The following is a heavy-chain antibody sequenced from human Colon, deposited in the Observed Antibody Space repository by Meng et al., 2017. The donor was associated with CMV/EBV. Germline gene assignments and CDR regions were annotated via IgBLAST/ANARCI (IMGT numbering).Heavy chain of an antibody. CDR1: GFTFSSYW. V-gene: IGHV3-74*01. CDR2: INSDGSST. J-gene: IGHJ6*02. Sequence: GESLKISCAASGFTFSSYWMHWVRQAPGKGLVWVSRINSDGSSTSYADSVKGRFTISRDNAKNTLYLQMNSLRAEDTAVYYCARGDCSSTSCYTFRYYYYYYGMDVWGQGTTVTVSS. CDR3: ARGDCSSTSCYTFRYYYYYYGMDV. D-gene: IGHD2-2*02.